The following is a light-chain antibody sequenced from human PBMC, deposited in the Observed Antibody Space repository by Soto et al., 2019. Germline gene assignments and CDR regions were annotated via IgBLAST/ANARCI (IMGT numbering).Light chain of an antibody. CDR1: RSNIGRNY. V-gene: IGLV1-47*01. CDR2: RNS. J-gene: IGLJ3*02. Sequence: QSVLTQPPSASGTPGQRVTISCSGSRSNIGRNYVSWHQQLPGTAPKLLIYRNSQRPSGVPDRFSGSKSGTSASLAISGLRSEDEADYYCAAWDDSLSGWVFGGGTKVTVL. CDR3: AAWDDSLSGWV.